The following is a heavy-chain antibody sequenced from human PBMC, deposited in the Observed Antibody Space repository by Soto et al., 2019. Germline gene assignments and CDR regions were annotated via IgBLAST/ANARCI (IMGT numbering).Heavy chain of an antibody. CDR1: GYTFTSYY. V-gene: IGHV1-46*01. CDR2: INPSGGST. CDR3: ARANQDDSSGLHFQH. D-gene: IGHD3-22*01. J-gene: IGHJ1*01. Sequence: ASVKVSCKASGYTFTSYYMHWVRQAPGQGLEWMGIINPSGGSTSYAQKFQGRVTMTRDTSTSTVYMELSSLRSEDTAVYYCARANQDDSSGLHFQHWGQGTLVTVSS.